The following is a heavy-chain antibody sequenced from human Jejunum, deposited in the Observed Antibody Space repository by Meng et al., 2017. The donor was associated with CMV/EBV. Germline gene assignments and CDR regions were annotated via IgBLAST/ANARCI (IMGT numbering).Heavy chain of an antibody. J-gene: IGHJ4*02. CDR3: APGFRSWSGSYSS. CDR1: GAPFSGY. V-gene: IGHV4-34*01. D-gene: IGHD1-26*01. Sequence: QGDLKRGGAGLLKPSETLALTCGVYGAPFSGYWSWVRQPPGKGLEWIGEITHSGSTNYNVSLKSRVTISIDTSKNQFSLKLSSVTATDTAVYYCAPGFRSWSGSYSSWGQGTLVTVSS. CDR2: ITHSGST.